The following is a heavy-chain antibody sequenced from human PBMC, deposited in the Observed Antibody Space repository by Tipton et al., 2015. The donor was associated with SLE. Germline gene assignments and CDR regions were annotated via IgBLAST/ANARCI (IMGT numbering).Heavy chain of an antibody. CDR1: GGSISSSSYY. J-gene: IGHJ4*02. CDR3: ARARNHWAIGY. D-gene: IGHD1-14*01. V-gene: IGHV4-39*07. Sequence: LRLSCTVSGGSISSSSYYWGWIRQPPGKGLEWIGSIYYSGSTYYNPSLKSRVTISVDTSKNQFSLKLSSVTAADTAVYYCARARNHWAIGYWGQGTLVTVSS. CDR2: IYYSGST.